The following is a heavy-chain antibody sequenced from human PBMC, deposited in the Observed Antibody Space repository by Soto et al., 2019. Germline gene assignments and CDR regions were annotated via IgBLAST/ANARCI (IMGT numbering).Heavy chain of an antibody. D-gene: IGHD1-26*01. V-gene: IGHV3-23*01. CDR2: ISGSGGST. Sequence: EVQLLESGGGLVQPGGSLRLSCAASGCTFSSYAMSWVRQAPGKGLEWVSAISGSGGSTYYADSVKGRFTISRDNSKNTLYLQMNSLRAEDTAVYYCAKAEWVTPGGSVTFLYYFDYWGQGTLVTVSS. J-gene: IGHJ4*02. CDR3: AKAEWVTPGGSVTFLYYFDY. CDR1: GCTFSSYA.